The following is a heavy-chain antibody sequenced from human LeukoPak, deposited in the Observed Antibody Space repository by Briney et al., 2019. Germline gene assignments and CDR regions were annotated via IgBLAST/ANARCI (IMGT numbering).Heavy chain of an antibody. D-gene: IGHD3-22*01. CDR1: GFTFSNYA. CDR2: ISGSGGGT. CDR3: ARDLTRYYDSSGYYP. Sequence: LPGGSLRLSCAASGFTFSNYAMSWVRQAPGKGLEWVSDISGSGGGTYYADSVKGRFTISRDNSKNTLYLQMNSLRAEDTAVYYCARDLTRYYDSSGYYPWGQGTLVTVSS. V-gene: IGHV3-23*01. J-gene: IGHJ5*02.